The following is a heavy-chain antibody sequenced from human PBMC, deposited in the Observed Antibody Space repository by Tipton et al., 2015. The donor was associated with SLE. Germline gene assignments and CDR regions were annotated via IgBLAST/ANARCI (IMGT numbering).Heavy chain of an antibody. CDR3: ATSPLTL. J-gene: IGHJ4*02. D-gene: IGHD2-2*01. V-gene: IGHV4-59*03. CDR1: GGSINSYY. CDR2: VSYSGST. Sequence: TLSLTCTVSGGSINSYYWSRVRQPPGKGLEWIGYVSYSGSTNYNPSLQSRVTISVDTSKNQFSLKLRSVTAADTAVYYCATSPLTLWGQGTLVTVSS.